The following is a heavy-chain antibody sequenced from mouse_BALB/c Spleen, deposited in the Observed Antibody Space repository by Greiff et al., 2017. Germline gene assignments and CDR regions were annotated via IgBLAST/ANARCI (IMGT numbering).Heavy chain of an antibody. CDR2: IYPGDGDT. V-gene: IGHV1-87*01. J-gene: IGHJ2*01. D-gene: IGHD2-1*01. CDR1: GYTFTSYW. Sequence: QVQLQQSGAELARPGASVKLSCKASGYTFTSYWMQWVKQRPGQGLEWIGAIYPGDGDTRYTQKFKGKATLTADKSSSTAYMQLSSLASEDSAVYYCAREDYGNYGYWGQGTTLTVSS. CDR3: AREDYGNYGY.